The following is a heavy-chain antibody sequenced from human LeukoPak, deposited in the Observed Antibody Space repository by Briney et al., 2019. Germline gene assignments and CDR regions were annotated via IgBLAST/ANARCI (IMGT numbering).Heavy chain of an antibody. CDR3: AKRSNFWTGYLDY. J-gene: IGHJ4*02. CDR1: GFIFRNAW. V-gene: IGHV3-15*01. CDR2: IKSKTERGTT. D-gene: IGHD3/OR15-3a*01. Sequence: GGSLRLSCAASGFIFRNAWMSWVRQAPGKGLEWVGFIKSKTERGTTDYAALVKDRFSISRDDSKSTLYLQMNSLRTEDTAVYYCAKRSNFWTGYLDYWGLGTLVTVSS.